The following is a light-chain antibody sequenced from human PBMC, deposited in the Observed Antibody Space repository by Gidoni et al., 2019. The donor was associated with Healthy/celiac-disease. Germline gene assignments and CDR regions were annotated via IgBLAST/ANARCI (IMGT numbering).Light chain of an antibody. CDR2: DDS. Sequence: SYVLTQPPSESVAPGKTARITWWGNNIGSKSVHWYQQKPGQAPVLVVYDDSDRPSGIPERFSGSNSGNTATLTISRVEAGDEADYYCQVWDSSSDHHVVFGGGTKLTVL. CDR3: QVWDSSSDHHVV. J-gene: IGLJ2*01. V-gene: IGLV3-21*03. CDR1: NIGSKS.